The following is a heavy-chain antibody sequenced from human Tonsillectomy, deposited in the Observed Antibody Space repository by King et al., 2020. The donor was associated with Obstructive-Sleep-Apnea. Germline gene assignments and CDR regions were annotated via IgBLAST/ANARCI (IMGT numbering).Heavy chain of an antibody. Sequence: VQLQESGPGLVKPSETLSLTCTVSGYSISSGYYWGWIRQPPGTGLEWIGSIYHSGSTYYNPSLKSRVTISVDTSKNQFSLKLSSVTAADTAVYYCARDYYYDSSGYYVDYWGQGTLVTVSS. J-gene: IGHJ4*02. CDR3: ARDYYYDSSGYYVDY. D-gene: IGHD3-22*01. CDR2: IYHSGST. V-gene: IGHV4-38-2*02. CDR1: GYSISSGYY.